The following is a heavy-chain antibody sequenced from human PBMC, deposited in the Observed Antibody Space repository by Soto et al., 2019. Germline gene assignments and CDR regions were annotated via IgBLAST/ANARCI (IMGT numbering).Heavy chain of an antibody. CDR2: IKQDGSEK. CDR3: WADYYYYGMYV. J-gene: IGHJ6*02. CDR1: SFTFSSDW. V-gene: IGHV3-7*03. Sequence: EVQLVESGGGLVQPGGSLRLSCAASSFTFSSDWMSWFRQAPGKGLEWAANIKQDGSEKYYVDAVKGRFTISRDNAKNSLYLQMNSLRAEDAAVYYCWADYYYYGMYVWGQGTTVTVS.